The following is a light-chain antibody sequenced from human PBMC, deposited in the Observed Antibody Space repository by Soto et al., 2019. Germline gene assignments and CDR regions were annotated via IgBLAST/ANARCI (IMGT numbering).Light chain of an antibody. CDR2: SNN. V-gene: IGLV1-44*01. J-gene: IGLJ1*01. CDR3: AAWDDSLNVYV. CDR1: SSNIGSNT. Sequence: QSVLTQPPSASGTPGQRVTISCSGGSSNIGSNTVNWYQQLPGTAPKLLIYSNNQRPSWVPARFSGSKSGTSASLPISGLQSEDEADYYCAAWDDSLNVYVFGTGTKVTVL.